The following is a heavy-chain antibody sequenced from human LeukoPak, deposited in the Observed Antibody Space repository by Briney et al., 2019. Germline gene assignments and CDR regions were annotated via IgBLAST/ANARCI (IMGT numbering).Heavy chain of an antibody. J-gene: IGHJ4*02. CDR2: FDPEDGET. V-gene: IGHV1-24*01. CDR1: GYTLTELS. D-gene: IGHD3-10*01. CDR3: AVGTFYYLTAVF. Sequence: GASVKVSCKVSGYTLTELSMHWVRQAPGKGLEWMGGFDPEDGETIYAQKFQGRVTMTEDTSTDTAYMELSSLSAEDTAVYYCAVGTFYYLTAVFWGQGTLVTVSS.